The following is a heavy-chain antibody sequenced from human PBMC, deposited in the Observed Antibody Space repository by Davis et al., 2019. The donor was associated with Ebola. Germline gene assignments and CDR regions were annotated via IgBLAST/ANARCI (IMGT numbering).Heavy chain of an antibody. V-gene: IGHV1-46*01. Sequence: ASVKVSCKASGYTFTSYYMHWVRQAPGQGLEWMGIINPSGGSTSYAQKFQGRVTMTRDTSTSTVYMELSSLRSEDTAVYYCARDGVIAVAGYYFDYWGQGTLVTVSS. CDR1: GYTFTSYY. J-gene: IGHJ4*02. CDR2: INPSGGST. CDR3: ARDGVIAVAGYYFDY. D-gene: IGHD6-19*01.